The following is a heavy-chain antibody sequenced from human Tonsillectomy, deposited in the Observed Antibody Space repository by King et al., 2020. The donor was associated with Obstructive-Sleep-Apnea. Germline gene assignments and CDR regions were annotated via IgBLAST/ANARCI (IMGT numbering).Heavy chain of an antibody. J-gene: IGHJ6*02. D-gene: IGHD3-10*01. CDR3: ARDRGEYYYYGMDV. CDR2: ISSSSRTI. V-gene: IGHV3-48*04. CDR1: GFTFSSYS. Sequence: QLVQSGGGLVQPGGSLRLSCAASGFTFSSYSMNWVRQAPGKGLEWVSYISSSSRTIYYADSVKGRFTISRDNAKTSLYLQMNSLRAEDTAVYYCARDRGEYYYYGMDVWGQGTTVTVSS.